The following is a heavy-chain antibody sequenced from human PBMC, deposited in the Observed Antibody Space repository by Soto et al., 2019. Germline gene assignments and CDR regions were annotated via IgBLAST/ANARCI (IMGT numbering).Heavy chain of an antibody. Sequence: ASVKVSCKPCGYTFTSYAMHWVRQAPGQGLEWMGIINPSGGSTSYAQKFQGRVTMTRDTSTSTVYMELSSLRSEDTAVYYCARSWDYGGAYYYFDYWGQGTLVTVSS. CDR2: INPSGGST. CDR1: GYTFTSYA. J-gene: IGHJ4*02. V-gene: IGHV1-46*01. CDR3: ARSWDYGGAYYYFDY. D-gene: IGHD4-17*01.